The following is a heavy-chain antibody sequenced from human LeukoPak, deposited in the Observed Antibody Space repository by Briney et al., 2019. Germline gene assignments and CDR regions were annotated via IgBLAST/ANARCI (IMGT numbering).Heavy chain of an antibody. Sequence: SETLSLTCTVSGGSISSSSYYWGWIRQPPGKGLEWIGSIYYSGSTYYNPSLKSRVTISVDTSKNQFSLKLSSVTAADTAVYYCAIGIDYYDSSGYYFPFDYWGRGTLVTVSS. D-gene: IGHD3-22*01. V-gene: IGHV4-39*07. CDR1: GGSISSSSYY. J-gene: IGHJ4*02. CDR2: IYYSGST. CDR3: AIGIDYYDSSGYYFPFDY.